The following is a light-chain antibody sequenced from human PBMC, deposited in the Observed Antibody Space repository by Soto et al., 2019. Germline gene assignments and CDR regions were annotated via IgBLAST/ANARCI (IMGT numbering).Light chain of an antibody. V-gene: IGKV1-5*03. CDR1: QSISIW. CDR3: QHYNDYSWT. CDR2: GTS. J-gene: IGKJ1*01. Sequence: DIHMTQSPSTLSASVGDRVTITCRASQSISIWFAWYQQKPGRAPNLLIYGTSSLESGVPSRFSGSRPGTEFTLTISSLQPDDFATYYCQHYNDYSWTFGQGTKVEIK.